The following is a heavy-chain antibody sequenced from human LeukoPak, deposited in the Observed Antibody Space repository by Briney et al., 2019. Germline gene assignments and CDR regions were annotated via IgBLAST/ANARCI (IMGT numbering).Heavy chain of an antibody. D-gene: IGHD3-3*01. Sequence: GGSLRLSCAASGFTFSSYAMHWVRQAPGKGLEWVAVISYDGSNKYYADSVKGRFTISRDNSKNTLYLQMNSLRAEDTAVYYCTKTGDGVRFLEWLTDYWGQGTLVTVSS. CDR3: TKTGDGVRFLEWLTDY. CDR1: GFTFSSYA. V-gene: IGHV3-30-3*02. J-gene: IGHJ4*02. CDR2: ISYDGSNK.